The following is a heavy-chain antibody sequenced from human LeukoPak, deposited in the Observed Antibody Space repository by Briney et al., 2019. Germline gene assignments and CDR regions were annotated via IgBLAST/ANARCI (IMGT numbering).Heavy chain of an antibody. CDR3: ARAPDETGTTDY. V-gene: IGHV3-23*01. CDR2: ISGSGGST. Sequence: PGGSLRLSCAASGFTFSSYAMSWVRQAPGKGLEWVSAISGSGGSTYHADSVKGRFTISRDNSKNTLYLQMNSLRAEDTAVYYCARAPDETGTTDYWGQGTLVTVSS. CDR1: GFTFSSYA. J-gene: IGHJ4*02. D-gene: IGHD1-1*01.